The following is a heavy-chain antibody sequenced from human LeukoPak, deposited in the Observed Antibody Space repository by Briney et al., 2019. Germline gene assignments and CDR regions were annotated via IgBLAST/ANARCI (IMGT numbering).Heavy chain of an antibody. J-gene: IGHJ4*02. CDR3: ARGLGSRYSSSWTSYYFDY. V-gene: IGHV3-33*01. Sequence: PGGSLRLSCAASGFTFSSYGMHWVRQAPGKGLEWVAVIWYDGSNKYYADSVKGRFTISRDNSKNTLYLQMNSLRAEDTAVYYCARGLGSRYSSSWTSYYFDYWGQGTLVTVSS. CDR2: IWYDGSNK. CDR1: GFTFSSYG. D-gene: IGHD6-13*01.